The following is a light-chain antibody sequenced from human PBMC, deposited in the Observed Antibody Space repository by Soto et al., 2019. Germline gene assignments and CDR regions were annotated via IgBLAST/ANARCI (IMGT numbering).Light chain of an antibody. CDR3: SSYTTDTTLV. V-gene: IGLV2-18*02. Sequence: QSALTQPPSVSGSPGQSVTISYTGTSSDVGSYNRVSWYQQPPGTAPKLMIYEVTNRPSGVPDRFSGTKSGNTASLTISGLQAEDEADYYCSSYTTDTTLVFGGGTKLTVL. J-gene: IGLJ2*01. CDR2: EVT. CDR1: SSDVGSYNR.